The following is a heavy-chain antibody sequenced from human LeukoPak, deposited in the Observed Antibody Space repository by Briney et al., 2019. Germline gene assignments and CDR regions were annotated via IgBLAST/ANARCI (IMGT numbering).Heavy chain of an antibody. CDR1: GGSISGNW. Sequence: SETLSLTCTVSGGSISGNWWSWIRQPAGKGLEWIGRFLPGGSTNYNPSLKSRVTMSVDTSKNQFSLKLGSVTAADTAIYYCARYDSSGLDYWGQGTLVTVSS. J-gene: IGHJ4*02. D-gene: IGHD3-22*01. CDR3: ARYDSSGLDY. CDR2: FLPGGST. V-gene: IGHV4-4*07.